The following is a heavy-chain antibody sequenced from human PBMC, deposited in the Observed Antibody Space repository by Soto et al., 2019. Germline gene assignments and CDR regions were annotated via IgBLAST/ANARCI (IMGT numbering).Heavy chain of an antibody. CDR1: GGTFRTYA. V-gene: IGHV1-69*12. CDR2: IIPIFGTV. J-gene: IGHJ6*02. CDR3: AKGAVAGTPTSYYNYGMDV. D-gene: IGHD6-19*01. Sequence: QVQLLQSGAEVKKPVSSVRVSCEASGGTFRTYAISWVRQAPGQGLEWRGEIIPIFGTVNYAQKFQGRVTITADESTTTVYMDLRSQRSEETAVYYCAKGAVAGTPTSYYNYGMDVWGQGTTGTVSS.